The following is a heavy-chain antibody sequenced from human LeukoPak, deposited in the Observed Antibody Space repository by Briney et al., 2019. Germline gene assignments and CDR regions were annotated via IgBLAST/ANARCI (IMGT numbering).Heavy chain of an antibody. CDR3: AREIMVSREWYFDL. D-gene: IGHD4/OR15-4a*01. CDR2: MNSDGSGT. J-gene: IGHJ2*01. V-gene: IGHV3-74*01. CDR1: GLTLSNYW. Sequence: PGGSLRLSCAASGLTLSNYWMHWVRQAPGKGLVWVSRMNSDGSGTSYADSVRGRFTISRDNAKNTLYLQMNSLRVEDTAVYYCAREIMVSREWYFDLWGRGTLVTVAS.